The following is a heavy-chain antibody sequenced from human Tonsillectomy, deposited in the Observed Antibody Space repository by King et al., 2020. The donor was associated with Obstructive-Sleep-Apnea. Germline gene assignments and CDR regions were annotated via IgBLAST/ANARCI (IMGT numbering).Heavy chain of an antibody. J-gene: IGHJ6*02. V-gene: IGHV3-30*04. CDR2: ISYDGSNK. D-gene: IGHD3-10*01. Sequence: VQLVESGGGVVQPGRSLRLSCAASGFTFSSYAMHWVRQAPGKGLEWVAVISYDGSNKYYADSVKGRFTISRDNSKNTLYLQMNSLGAEDTAVYYCAREGYDISWLYGSGSYSYYGMDVWGQGTTVTVSS. CDR3: AREGYDISWLYGSGSYSYYGMDV. CDR1: GFTFSSYA.